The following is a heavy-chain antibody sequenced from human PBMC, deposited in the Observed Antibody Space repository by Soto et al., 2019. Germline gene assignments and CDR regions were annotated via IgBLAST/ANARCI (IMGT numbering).Heavy chain of an antibody. CDR3: AKDMSVAGARDYYGMDV. V-gene: IGHV3-30*18. CDR2: ISYDGSNK. CDR1: GFTFSSYG. D-gene: IGHD6-19*01. J-gene: IGHJ6*04. Sequence: PGGSLRLSCAASGFTFSSYGMHWVRQAPGKGLEWVAVISYDGSNKYYADSVKGRFTISRDNSKNTLYLQMSSLRAEDTAVYYCAKDMSVAGARDYYGMDVWG.